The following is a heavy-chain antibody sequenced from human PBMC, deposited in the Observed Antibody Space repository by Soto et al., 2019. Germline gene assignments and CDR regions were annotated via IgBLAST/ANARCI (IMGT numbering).Heavy chain of an antibody. V-gene: IGHV1-2*04. CDR2: INPNGGVT. J-gene: IGHJ6*03. CDR1: GDSFNDYY. CDR3: ARESGGATATLDYYYFYMDV. Sequence: QVQLVQSGAEVRKPGASVTVSCRSSGDSFNDYYIHWVRQAPGQGFGWMGWINPNGGVTKYAQKFQGWVSMTRDTSIRTVYMQLSRRRSDDTAVYYCARESGGATATLDYYYFYMDVWGTGTTVTVSS. D-gene: IGHD1-26*01.